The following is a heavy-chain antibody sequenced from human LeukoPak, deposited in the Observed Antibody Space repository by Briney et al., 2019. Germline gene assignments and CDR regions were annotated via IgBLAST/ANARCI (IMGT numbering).Heavy chain of an antibody. CDR2: IRSKTYGGAT. D-gene: IGHD4-17*01. Sequence: PGRSLRLSCAASGFTFGDYSISWVRQAPGKGLEWAGFIRSKTYGGATEYAASVQGRFTITRDDSKSTAYLQMNSLKTEDTALYYCTRNYIGLPYGFPDFWGQGTLVTVSS. V-gene: IGHV3-49*04. CDR1: GFTFGDYS. J-gene: IGHJ4*02. CDR3: TRNYIGLPYGFPDF.